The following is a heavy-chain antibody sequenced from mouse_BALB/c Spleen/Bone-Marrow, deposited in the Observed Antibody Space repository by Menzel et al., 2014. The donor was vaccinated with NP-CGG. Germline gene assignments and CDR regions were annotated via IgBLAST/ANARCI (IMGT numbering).Heavy chain of an antibody. CDR2: ISNGGGST. D-gene: IGHD1-1*01. Sequence: EVKLVESGGGLVQPGGSLKLSCAASGFTFSSYIMSWVRQTPEKRLEWVAYISNGGGSTHYPDTVKGRFTISRDNAKNGLCLQMSSLKSEDRAMYYWARHPSYYYGSSWGNYAMDYWGQGTSVTVSS. CDR1: GFTFSSYI. V-gene: IGHV5-12-2*01. CDR3: ARHPSYYYGSSWGNYAMDY. J-gene: IGHJ4*01.